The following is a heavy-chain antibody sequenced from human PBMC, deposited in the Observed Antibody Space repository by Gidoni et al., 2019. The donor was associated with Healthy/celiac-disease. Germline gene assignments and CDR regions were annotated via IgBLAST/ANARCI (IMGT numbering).Heavy chain of an antibody. J-gene: IGHJ5*02. CDR3: ARDGPRDCSSTSCYTHNWFDP. V-gene: IGHV3-21*01. Sequence: EVQLVESGGGLVKPGGYLRLSCAASGFTFSSYSMTWFRKAPGKGLEWVSSISSSSNYIYYSDAVKGRFTISRDNAKNSLYLQMNSLRAEDTAVYYCARDGPRDCSSTSCYTHNWFDPWGQGTLVTVSS. CDR1: GFTFSSYS. D-gene: IGHD2-2*02. CDR2: ISSSSNYI.